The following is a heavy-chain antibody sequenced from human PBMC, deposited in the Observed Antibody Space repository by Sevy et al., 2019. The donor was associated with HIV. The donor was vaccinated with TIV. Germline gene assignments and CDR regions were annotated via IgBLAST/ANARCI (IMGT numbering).Heavy chain of an antibody. CDR3: AKEGVVVPAAMVAYYYYYMDV. CDR2: IWYDGSNK. J-gene: IGHJ6*03. V-gene: IGHV3-33*06. D-gene: IGHD2-2*01. CDR1: GFTFSSYG. Sequence: GESLKISCAASGFTFSSYGMHWVRQAPGKGLEWVAVIWYDGSNKYYADSVKGRFTISRDNSKNMLYLQMNSLRAEDTAVYYCAKEGVVVPAAMVAYYYYYMDVWGKGTTVTVSS.